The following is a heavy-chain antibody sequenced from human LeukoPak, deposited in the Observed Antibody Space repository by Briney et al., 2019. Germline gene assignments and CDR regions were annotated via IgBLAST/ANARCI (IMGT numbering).Heavy chain of an antibody. V-gene: IGHV4-59*12. D-gene: IGHD3-3*01. CDR1: GGSISSYY. Sequence: SETLSLTCTVSGGSISSYYWSWIRQPPGKGLEWIGHIYYSGSTNYNPSLKSRVTISVDTSKNQFSLKLSSVTAADTAVYYCARGTAYYDFWSGYYKALDYWGQGTLVTVPS. CDR2: IYYSGST. CDR3: ARGTAYYDFWSGYYKALDY. J-gene: IGHJ4*02.